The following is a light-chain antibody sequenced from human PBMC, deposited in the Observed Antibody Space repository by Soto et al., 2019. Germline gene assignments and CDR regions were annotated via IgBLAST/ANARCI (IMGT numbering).Light chain of an antibody. CDR2: GAS. Sequence: DIVMTQSPDTRSVSPGERATLSCRASQRISSNLAWYQQNPVQAPRLLIYGASTRATGVPARFSGSGSETDFTLTISNLQSEDGAVYYCKHYNSWPPYTFGQGTKVEIK. CDR3: KHYNSWPPYT. CDR1: QRISSN. J-gene: IGKJ2*01. V-gene: IGKV3D-15*01.